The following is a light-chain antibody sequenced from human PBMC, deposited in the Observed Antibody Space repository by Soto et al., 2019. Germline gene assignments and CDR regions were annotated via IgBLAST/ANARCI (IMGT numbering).Light chain of an antibody. CDR1: QSVSAW. CDR2: DVS. CDR3: QHYNSYSEA. Sequence: DIQMTQSPSTLSASVGDRLTITCRASQSVSAWLAWYQQKPGKXPKXXMYDVSTLESGVPLRFSGSGSGTEFTITISSLQPDDGETYDCQHYNSYSEAFGQGTKVDIK. V-gene: IGKV1-5*01. J-gene: IGKJ1*01.